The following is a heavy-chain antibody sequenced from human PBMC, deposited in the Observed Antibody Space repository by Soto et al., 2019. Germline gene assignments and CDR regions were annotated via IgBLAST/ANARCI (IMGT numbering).Heavy chain of an antibody. D-gene: IGHD6-19*01. CDR2: IGQDGGEK. Sequence: EVQLVESGGGLVQPGVSLRLSCAASGSSYWMSWVRQAPGKGLEWVANIGQDGGEKNYLESVRGRFTISRDSAKKSLYLEMNSLRAVDTAVYYCTGGSGWVSDSWGQGTLVTVSS. CDR3: TGGSGWVSDS. J-gene: IGHJ4*02. CDR1: GSSYW. V-gene: IGHV3-7*05.